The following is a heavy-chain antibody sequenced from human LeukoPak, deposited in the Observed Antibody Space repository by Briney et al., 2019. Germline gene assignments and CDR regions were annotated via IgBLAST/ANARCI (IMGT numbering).Heavy chain of an antibody. CDR3: ATHSGSYKARGYFDY. V-gene: IGHV3-30*02. D-gene: IGHD1-26*01. Sequence: PGGSLRLSCAASGFTFSSYGIHWVRQAPGKGLEWVAFIRYDGSNKYYADSVKGRFTISRDNSKNTLYLQMNSLRAEDTAVYYCATHSGSYKARGYFDYWGQGTLVTVSS. CDR1: GFTFSSYG. CDR2: IRYDGSNK. J-gene: IGHJ4*02.